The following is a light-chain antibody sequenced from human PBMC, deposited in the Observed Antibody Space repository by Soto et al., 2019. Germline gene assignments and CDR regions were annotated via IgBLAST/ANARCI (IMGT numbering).Light chain of an antibody. CDR2: GAS. V-gene: IGKV3-15*01. Sequence: ETLMTQSPATLSVSPVERATLSCMASQSVNNNLAWYQQKLGQAPRVLIYGASTRATGIPARFTGSGSGTEFILTITSLQSEDSAVYYCQEYNTWPWTFGQGTKVDI. CDR3: QEYNTWPWT. J-gene: IGKJ1*01. CDR1: QSVNNN.